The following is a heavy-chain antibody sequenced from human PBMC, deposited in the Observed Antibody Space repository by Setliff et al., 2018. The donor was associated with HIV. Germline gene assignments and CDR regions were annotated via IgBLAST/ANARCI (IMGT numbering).Heavy chain of an antibody. D-gene: IGHD3-16*01. CDR2: ISYDESNK. Sequence: GGSLRLSCAASGFTFSYYAMHWVRQAPGKGLEWVAIISYDESNKYFADSVKGRFTISRDNSKNTLYLQMNSLRAEDTAVYYCAKVANLWDPWGYFDYWGQGALVTVSS. J-gene: IGHJ4*02. CDR3: AKVANLWDPWGYFDY. CDR1: GFTFSYYA. V-gene: IGHV3-30*18.